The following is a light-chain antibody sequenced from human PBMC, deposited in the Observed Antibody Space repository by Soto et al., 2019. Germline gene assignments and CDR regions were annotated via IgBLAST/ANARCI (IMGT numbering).Light chain of an antibody. CDR1: QSVTSSH. J-gene: IGKJ1*01. CDR2: GAS. CDR3: QQYGSSPKT. V-gene: IGKV3-20*01. Sequence: EIVLTQSPGTLSVSPGERATLSCRASQSVTSSHLAWFQQKPGQAPRLLIYGASNRATGIPDRFSGSGSGTDFTLTISRLEPEDFAVYYCQQYGSSPKTFGQGTKVDIK.